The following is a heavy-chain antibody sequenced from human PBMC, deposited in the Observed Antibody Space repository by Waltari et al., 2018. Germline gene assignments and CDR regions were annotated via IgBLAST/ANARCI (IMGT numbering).Heavy chain of an antibody. Sequence: EVQLVESGGGLIQPGGSLRLSCAASGFTVSSNYMSWVRQAPGKGLEWVSVIYSGGSTYYADSVKGRFTISRDNSKNTLYLQMNSLRAEDTAVYYCARLGPTTVTTYSPIDYWGQGTLVTVSS. CDR2: IYSGGST. CDR3: ARLGPTTVTTYSPIDY. CDR1: GFTVSSNY. J-gene: IGHJ4*02. V-gene: IGHV3-53*01. D-gene: IGHD4-17*01.